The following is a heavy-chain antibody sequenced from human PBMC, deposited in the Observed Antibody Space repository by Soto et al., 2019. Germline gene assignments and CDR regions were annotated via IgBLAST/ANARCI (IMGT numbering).Heavy chain of an antibody. J-gene: IGHJ5*02. CDR2: ISHDGVTK. CDR1: GSSFPNYP. Sequence: GGSLRLSCAASGSSFPNYPMHWVRQTPDKGLEWLAVISHDGVTKNSADSVKGRFSISRDNSRNRLYLDMDSLRTEDTAMYYCVRGGYSSSWERLDPWGQGTLVTVSS. CDR3: VRGGYSSSWERLDP. V-gene: IGHV3-30-3*01. D-gene: IGHD4-4*01.